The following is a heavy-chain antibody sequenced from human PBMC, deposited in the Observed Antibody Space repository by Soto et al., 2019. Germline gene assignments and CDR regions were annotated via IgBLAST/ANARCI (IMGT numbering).Heavy chain of an antibody. Sequence: GGSLRLSCAASGFSFSNYNMNWVRQAPGKGLEWVSSISSSSSYIYYADSVKGRFTISRDNAKNSLYLQMNSLRAEDTAVYYCASHPRDSSGYWYYFDYWGQGTLVT. CDR3: ASHPRDSSGYWYYFDY. CDR1: GFSFSNYN. D-gene: IGHD3-22*01. J-gene: IGHJ4*02. V-gene: IGHV3-21*01. CDR2: ISSSSSYI.